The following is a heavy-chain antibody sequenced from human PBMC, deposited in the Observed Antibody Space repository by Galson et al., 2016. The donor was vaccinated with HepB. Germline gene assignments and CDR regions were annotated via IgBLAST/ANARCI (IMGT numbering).Heavy chain of an antibody. CDR3: ARGGLRGLWRVDY. CDR1: GGSMSSNTYY. D-gene: IGHD3-16*01. V-gene: IGHV4-39*01. CDR2: IYYDGTT. J-gene: IGHJ4*02. Sequence: SETLSLTCTVSGGSMSSNTYYWGWIRQPPGKGLEWIGSIYYDGTTYYSPSLKSRLTMSIDTSKNQFSLKLTSVTAADTALYYCARGGLRGLWRVDYWGQGALVTVSS.